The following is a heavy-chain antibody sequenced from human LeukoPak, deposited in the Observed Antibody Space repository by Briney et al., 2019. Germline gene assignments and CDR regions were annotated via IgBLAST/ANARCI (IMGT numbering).Heavy chain of an antibody. CDR2: ISAYNGNT. CDR1: GYTFTSYG. CDR3: ARDHGCSSTSCFLWMNNWFDP. J-gene: IGHJ5*02. D-gene: IGHD2-2*01. Sequence: GASVKVSCKASGYTFTSYGISWGRQAPGQGLEWRGWISAYNGNTNYAQKLQGRVTMTTDTSPSTAYMELRSLRSDDTAVYYCARDHGCSSTSCFLWMNNWFDPWGQGTLVTVSS. V-gene: IGHV1-18*01.